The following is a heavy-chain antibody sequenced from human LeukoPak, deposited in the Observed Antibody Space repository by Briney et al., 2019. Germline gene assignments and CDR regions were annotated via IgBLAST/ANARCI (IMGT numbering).Heavy chain of an antibody. CDR1: GYSFTSYW. CDR3: ARQTAMGRSGDY. D-gene: IGHD5-18*01. Sequence: GESLKISGKASGYSFTSYWIGWVRQVPGKGLEWMGIIDPSDSETRYTPSFQGQVTISVDKSLTTAYLQWNSLKASDTAMYYCARQTAMGRSGDYWGQGTLVTVSS. V-gene: IGHV5-51*01. CDR2: IDPSDSET. J-gene: IGHJ4*02.